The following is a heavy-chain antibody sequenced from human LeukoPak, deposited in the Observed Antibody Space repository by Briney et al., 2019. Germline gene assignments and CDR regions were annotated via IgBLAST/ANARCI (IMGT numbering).Heavy chain of an antibody. CDR3: ARELRFDHLDY. Sequence: SETLSLTCTVSGGSMSTYYWSWIRQPPGKGLEWIGYIHYTGSTSYSPSLKSRVTMSLDTSKNQFSLRLSSVTAADTAVYYSARELRFDHLDYWGQGTLVTVSS. V-gene: IGHV4-59*01. J-gene: IGHJ4*02. D-gene: IGHD1-14*01. CDR1: GGSMSTYY. CDR2: IHYTGST.